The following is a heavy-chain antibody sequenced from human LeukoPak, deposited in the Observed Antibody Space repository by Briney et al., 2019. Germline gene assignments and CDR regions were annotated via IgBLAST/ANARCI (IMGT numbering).Heavy chain of an antibody. J-gene: IGHJ6*03. Sequence: ASVKVSCKASGGTFSSYTISWVRQAPGQGLEWMGRIIPILGIANYAQKFQGRVTITADKSTSTAYMELSSLRSEDTAVYYCARTRCYPIPSYYYYYMDVWGKGTTVTVSS. D-gene: IGHD2-2*01. V-gene: IGHV1-69*02. CDR1: GGTFSSYT. CDR3: ARTRCYPIPSYYYYYMDV. CDR2: IIPILGIA.